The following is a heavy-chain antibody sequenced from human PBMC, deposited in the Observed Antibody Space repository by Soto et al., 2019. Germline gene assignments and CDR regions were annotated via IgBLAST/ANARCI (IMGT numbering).Heavy chain of an antibody. CDR1: GGTFSSYA. Sequence: QVQLVQSGAEVKKPGSSVKVSCKASGGTFSSYAISWVRQAPGQGLEWMGGIIPRFGTVNYAQKFQGRVTITADESTSTAYMELSSLRSEDTAVYYCARCGGDCFDDAFDIWGQGTMVTVSS. CDR3: ARCGGDCFDDAFDI. V-gene: IGHV1-69*12. J-gene: IGHJ3*02. D-gene: IGHD2-21*02. CDR2: IIPRFGTV.